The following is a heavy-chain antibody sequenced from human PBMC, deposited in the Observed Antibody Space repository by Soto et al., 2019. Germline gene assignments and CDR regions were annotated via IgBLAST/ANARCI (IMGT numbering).Heavy chain of an antibody. V-gene: IGHV1-18*01. D-gene: IGHD6-19*01. CDR3: ARGTRQWLVQNYYYGMDV. J-gene: IGHJ6*02. CDR1: GYTFTSYG. Sequence: AAVKVSCKASGYTFTSYGISWVRQAPGQGLEWMGWISAYNGNTNYAQKLQGRVTMTTDTSTSTAYMELRSLRSDDTAVYYCARGTRQWLVQNYYYGMDVWGQGTTVTVSS. CDR2: ISAYNGNT.